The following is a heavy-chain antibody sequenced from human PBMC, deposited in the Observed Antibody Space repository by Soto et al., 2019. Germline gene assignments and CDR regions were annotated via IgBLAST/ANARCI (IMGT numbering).Heavy chain of an antibody. J-gene: IGHJ6*01. CDR3: AGGDDGDTVLYGMDV. V-gene: IGHV1-69*12. CDR1: GGTFSSYA. Sequence: QVQLVQSGAEVKKPGSSVKVSCKASGGTFSSYAISWVRQAPGQGLEWMGGIIPIFGTANYAQKFQGRVTITADEAKSTAYMALRGLTSDDTAVYYCAGGDDGDTVLYGMDVWGQGTTVTVSS. CDR2: IIPIFGTA. D-gene: IGHD4-4*01.